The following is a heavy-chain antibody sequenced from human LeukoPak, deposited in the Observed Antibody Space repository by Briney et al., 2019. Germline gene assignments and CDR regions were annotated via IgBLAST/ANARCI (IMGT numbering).Heavy chain of an antibody. J-gene: IGHJ6*02. CDR3: ARGQLLYYYYGMDV. CDR2: ISTGSTTI. Sequence: GGSLRLSCAASGFTFSSYSINWVRQAPGKGLEWVSYISTGSTTIYYADSVKGRFTISRDNAKNSLYLQMNSLRDEDTAVYYCARGQLLYYYYGMDVWGQGTTVTVSS. V-gene: IGHV3-48*02. CDR1: GFTFSSYS. D-gene: IGHD2-2*01.